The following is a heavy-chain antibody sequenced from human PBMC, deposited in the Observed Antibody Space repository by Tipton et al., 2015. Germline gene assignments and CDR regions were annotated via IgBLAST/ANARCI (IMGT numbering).Heavy chain of an antibody. CDR2: IWYDGSNK. J-gene: IGHJ5*02. V-gene: IGHV3-33*01. CDR1: GFTFSGYG. Sequence: SLRLSCAASGFTFSGYGMHWVRQAPGKGLEWVAVIWYDGSNKYYADSVKGRFTISRDNSKNTLYLQMNSLRAEDTAVYYCARNDYGDYRGFDPWGQGTLLTVSS. D-gene: IGHD4-17*01. CDR3: ARNDYGDYRGFDP.